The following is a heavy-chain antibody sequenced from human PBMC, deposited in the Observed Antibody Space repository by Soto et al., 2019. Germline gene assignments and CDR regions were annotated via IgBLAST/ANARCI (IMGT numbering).Heavy chain of an antibody. CDR1: GETFTGYY. CDR2: INPNSGGT. CDR3: ARAIIAAHAIGLDP. J-gene: IGHJ5*02. V-gene: IGHV1-2*04. Sequence: ASVKVSCKASGETFTGYYMHWVRQAAGQGLEWMGWINPNSGGTNYAQKFQGWVTMTRDTSISTAYMELSRLRSDDTAVYYCARAIIAAHAIGLDPWGQGTLVTVSS. D-gene: IGHD6-13*01.